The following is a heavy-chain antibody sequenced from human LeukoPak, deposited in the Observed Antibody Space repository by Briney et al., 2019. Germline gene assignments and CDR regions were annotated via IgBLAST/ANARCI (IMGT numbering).Heavy chain of an antibody. V-gene: IGHV5-51*01. CDR3: ARSHSSTLTWFDP. J-gene: IGHJ5*02. CDR1: GYRFASYW. Sequence: GESLKISLKGSGYRFASYWIAWVRQMPGKGLEWMGIIYPRDSDTKYNPSFQGQVSISADKSISTPYLQWSSLQASDTAIYFCARSHSSTLTWFDPWGQGTLVTVSS. CDR2: IYPRDSDT.